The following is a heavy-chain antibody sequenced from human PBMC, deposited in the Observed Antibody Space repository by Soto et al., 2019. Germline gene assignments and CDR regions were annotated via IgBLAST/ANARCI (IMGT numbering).Heavy chain of an antibody. J-gene: IGHJ6*03. CDR3: AGTTSLQWYYMDV. D-gene: IGHD1-7*01. Sequence: SQTLSLTCAISGDSVSSNSAAWNWIRQSPSRGLEWLGRTYYRSRWYNDYAVSVKSRITVNPDTSKNQFSLHLNSATPEDTAVYYGAGTTSLQWYYMDVWDKGTTVTVSS. V-gene: IGHV6-1*01. CDR1: GDSVSSNSAA. CDR2: TYYRSRWYN.